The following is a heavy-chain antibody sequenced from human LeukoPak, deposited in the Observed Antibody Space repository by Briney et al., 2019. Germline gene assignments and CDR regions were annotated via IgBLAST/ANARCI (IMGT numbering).Heavy chain of an antibody. Sequence: ASVKVSCKASGYTFTSYYMYWVRQAPGQGLEWMGWISAYNGNTNYAQKLQGRVTMTTDTSTSTAYMELRSLRAEDTAVYYCARVRDGYNYYYYYYYMDVWGKGTTVTVSS. CDR1: GYTFTSYY. D-gene: IGHD5-24*01. V-gene: IGHV1-18*04. CDR3: ARVRDGYNYYYYYYYMDV. CDR2: ISAYNGNT. J-gene: IGHJ6*03.